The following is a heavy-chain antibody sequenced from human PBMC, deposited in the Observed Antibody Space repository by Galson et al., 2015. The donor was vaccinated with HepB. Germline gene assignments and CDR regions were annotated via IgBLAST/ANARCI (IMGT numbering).Heavy chain of an antibody. J-gene: IGHJ6*02. CDR3: ARGITMVRGVNHIYGMDV. Sequence: SLRLSCAASGFTFSSYAMHWVRQAPGKGLEWVAVISYDGSNKYYADSVKGRFTISRDNSKNTLYLQMNSLRAEDTAVYYCARGITMVRGVNHIYGMDVWGQGTTVTVSS. D-gene: IGHD3-10*01. V-gene: IGHV3-30-3*01. CDR1: GFTFSSYA. CDR2: ISYDGSNK.